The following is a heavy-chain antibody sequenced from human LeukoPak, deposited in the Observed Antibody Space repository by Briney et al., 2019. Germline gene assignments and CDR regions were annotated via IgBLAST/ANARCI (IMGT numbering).Heavy chain of an antibody. CDR3: AKGPRASGWTYFDY. Sequence: GGSLRLSCAASGFTFSSYEMNWVRQAPGKGLEWVSYISSSGSTIYYADSVKGRFTISRDNSKNTLYLQMNSLRVEDTAVYYCAKGPRASGWTYFDYWGQGTLVTVSS. CDR2: ISSSGSTI. V-gene: IGHV3-48*03. D-gene: IGHD6-19*01. CDR1: GFTFSSYE. J-gene: IGHJ4*02.